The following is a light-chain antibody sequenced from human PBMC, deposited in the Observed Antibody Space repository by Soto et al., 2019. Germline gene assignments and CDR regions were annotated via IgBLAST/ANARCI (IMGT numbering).Light chain of an antibody. V-gene: IGLV2-14*01. Sequence: QSVLTQPASVSGSPGQSITISCTGTSSDVGAYNYVSWYQQYPGRAPKVIIFEVRKRPSGVSTRFSGSKSGDTASLTISGLQAVDEADYYCSSYRSSTTFVFGTGIKVTV. CDR3: SSYRSSTTFV. J-gene: IGLJ1*01. CDR1: SSDVGAYNY. CDR2: EVR.